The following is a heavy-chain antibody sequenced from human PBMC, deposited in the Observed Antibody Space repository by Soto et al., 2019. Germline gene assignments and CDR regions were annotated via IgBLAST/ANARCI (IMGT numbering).Heavy chain of an antibody. D-gene: IGHD6-6*01. CDR2: IYYSGST. CDR1: GGSISSGGYY. V-gene: IGHV4-31*03. Sequence: SETLSLTCTVSGGSISSGGYYWSWIRQHPGKGLEWIGYIYYSGSTYYNPSLKSRVTISVDTSKNQFSLKLSSVTAADTAVYYCARGSQGAAVRRGYYFDYWGQGTLVTVSS. CDR3: ARGSQGAAVRRGYYFDY. J-gene: IGHJ4*02.